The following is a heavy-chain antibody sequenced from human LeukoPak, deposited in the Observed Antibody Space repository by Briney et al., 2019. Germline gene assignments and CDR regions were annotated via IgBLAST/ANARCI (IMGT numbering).Heavy chain of an antibody. Sequence: ASVKVSCKASGYTFTGYYIHWVRQAPGQGLEWMGRINPNSGGTNYAQKFQGRVTMTRDTSISTAYMELSRLRSDDTAVYYCARYYDSSGYSSEYFQHWGPGTLVTVSS. D-gene: IGHD3-22*01. CDR2: INPNSGGT. J-gene: IGHJ1*01. CDR1: GYTFTGYY. CDR3: ARYYDSSGYSSEYFQH. V-gene: IGHV1-2*06.